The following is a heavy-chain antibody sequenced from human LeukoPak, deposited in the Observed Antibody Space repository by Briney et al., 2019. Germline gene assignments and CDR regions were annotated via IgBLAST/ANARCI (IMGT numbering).Heavy chain of an antibody. CDR2: IYYSGST. V-gene: IGHV4-59*01. D-gene: IGHD4-17*01. Sequence: PSETLSLTCTVSGGSIISYYWSWIRQPPGKGLEWIGYIYYSGSTNYNPSLKSRVTISVDTSKNQFSLKLSSVTAADTAVYYCARDLGETDAFDIWGQGTMVTVSS. J-gene: IGHJ3*02. CDR1: GGSIISYY. CDR3: ARDLGETDAFDI.